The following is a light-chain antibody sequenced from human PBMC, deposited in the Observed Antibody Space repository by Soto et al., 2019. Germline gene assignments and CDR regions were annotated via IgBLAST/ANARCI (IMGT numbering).Light chain of an antibody. CDR1: SSNIGSNT. CDR2: SNN. Sequence: QSVLTQPPSAPGTPGQRVTISCSGSSSNIGSNTVSWYQQLPGTAPKLLIYSNNVRPSGVPDRFSGSISGTSASLAISGLQSEDEADYYCAAWDDSLDGRVVFGGGTKLTVL. CDR3: AAWDDSLDGRVV. J-gene: IGLJ2*01. V-gene: IGLV1-44*01.